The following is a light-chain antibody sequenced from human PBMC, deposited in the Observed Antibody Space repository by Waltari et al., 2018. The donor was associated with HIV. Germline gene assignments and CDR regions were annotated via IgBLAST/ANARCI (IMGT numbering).Light chain of an antibody. CDR2: AVI. CDR3: CSYSGTGVV. V-gene: IGLV2-23*02. J-gene: IGLJ2*01. CDR1: RSDVGAYNL. Sequence: QSALPQPASVSGSPGQSITLSCTATRSDVGAYNLVSWYQKYPGKAPKLMIFAVITRPSGVSDRFSGSRSGNTASLTISGLQTEDEGDYYCCSYSGTGVVFGGGTKVTVL.